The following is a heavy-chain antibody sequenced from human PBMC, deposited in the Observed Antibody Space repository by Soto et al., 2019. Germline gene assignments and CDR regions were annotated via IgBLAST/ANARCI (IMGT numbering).Heavy chain of an antibody. CDR3: AIVSRREKYGMVF. CDR1: GFTFSDSY. Sequence: GRNLGISCAASGFTFSDSYMSWIRQAPGKGLEWISYITFSGNTVYYADSLKGRFTISRDNAKNSLYLQMNRLRAEDTAVYYFAIVSRREKYGMVFWCQGT. CDR2: ITFSGNTV. J-gene: IGHJ6*02. V-gene: IGHV3-11*01.